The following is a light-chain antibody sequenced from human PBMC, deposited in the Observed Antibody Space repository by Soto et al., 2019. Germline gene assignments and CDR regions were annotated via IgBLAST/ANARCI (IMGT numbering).Light chain of an antibody. CDR3: QQSSITPIT. CDR1: QRISTY. Sequence: DIQMTQSPSSLSASVGDRVTITCRASQRISTYLNWYQQKPGKAPKFLIYAASSLQSGVPSRFSGGGSGADFTLTISSQQPEDFATYYCQQSSITPITFGQGTRLEIK. V-gene: IGKV1-39*01. CDR2: AAS. J-gene: IGKJ5*01.